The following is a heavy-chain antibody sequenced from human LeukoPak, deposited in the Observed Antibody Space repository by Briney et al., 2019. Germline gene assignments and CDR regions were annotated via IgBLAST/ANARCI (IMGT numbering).Heavy chain of an antibody. D-gene: IGHD1-26*01. J-gene: IGHJ6*03. CDR2: INPNSGGT. Sequence: ASVKVSCKASGYTFTGYYMHWVRQAPGQGLEWMGWINPNSGGTNYAQKFQGRVTMTRDTSISTAYMELSRLRSDDTAVYYCARESGSHTIGAYYYYYMDVWGKGTTVTVSS. V-gene: IGHV1-2*02. CDR1: GYTFTGYY. CDR3: ARESGSHTIGAYYYYYMDV.